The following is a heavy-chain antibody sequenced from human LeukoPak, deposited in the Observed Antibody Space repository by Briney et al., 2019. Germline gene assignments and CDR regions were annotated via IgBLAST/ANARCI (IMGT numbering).Heavy chain of an antibody. D-gene: IGHD3-3*01. CDR2: ISGSGGST. Sequence: GGSLRLSCAASGFTFSSYAMSWVRQAPGKGLEWVSAISGSGGSTYYADSVKGRFTISRDNSENTLYLQMNSLRAEDTAVYYCAKGTRDYDFWSGYSDYWGQGTLVTVSS. V-gene: IGHV3-23*01. CDR1: GFTFSSYA. CDR3: AKGTRDYDFWSGYSDY. J-gene: IGHJ4*02.